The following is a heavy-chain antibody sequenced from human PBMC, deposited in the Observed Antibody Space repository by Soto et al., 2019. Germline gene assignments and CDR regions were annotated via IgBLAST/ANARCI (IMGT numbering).Heavy chain of an antibody. V-gene: IGHV3-64*01. CDR2: ISSNGVGT. J-gene: IGHJ6*03. D-gene: IGHD6-19*01. CDR1: GDSVSGHW. CDR3: ARREQSDYYYMDV. Sequence: EVQLVESGGGLAQPGGSLRLSCLTSGDSVSGHWMHWVRQAPGKVLEYVSGISSNGVGTYYANSVKDRFTISRDNSKNTLYLQMGSLRAEDMAVYYCARREQSDYYYMDVWGKGTSVTVSS.